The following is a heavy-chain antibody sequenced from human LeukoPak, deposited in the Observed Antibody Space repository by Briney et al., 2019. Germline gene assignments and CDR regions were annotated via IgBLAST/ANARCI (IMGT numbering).Heavy chain of an antibody. J-gene: IGHJ4*02. CDR3: ATKVVAAIPGY. V-gene: IGHV3-48*01. Sequence: GGSLRLSCAASGFTFSSYSMNWVRQAPGKGLEWVSYISSSSSTIYYADSVKGRFTISRDNAKNSLYLQMNSLRAEDTAVYYCATKVVAAIPGYWGQGTLVTVS. CDR1: GFTFSSYS. CDR2: ISSSSSTI. D-gene: IGHD2-15*01.